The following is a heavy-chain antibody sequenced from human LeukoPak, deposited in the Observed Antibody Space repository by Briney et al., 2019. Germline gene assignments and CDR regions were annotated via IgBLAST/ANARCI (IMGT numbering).Heavy chain of an antibody. V-gene: IGHV4-39*02. CDR3: AREYSRSVVAGSRPDL. CDR1: GGSISSSSYY. J-gene: IGHJ4*02. Sequence: SETLSPTCSVSGGSISSSSYYWGWIRQSPGKGLEWIGSMYYRGTTYENSSLKSRLTLSIDTSNNQFSLKLTSVTAADTAVYFCAREYSRSVVAGSRPDLWGQGLLVTVSS. D-gene: IGHD2-15*01. CDR2: MYYRGTT.